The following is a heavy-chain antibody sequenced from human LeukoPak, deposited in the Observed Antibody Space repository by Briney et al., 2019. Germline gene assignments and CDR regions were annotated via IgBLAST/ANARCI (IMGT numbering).Heavy chain of an antibody. CDR2: IYYSGST. CDR3: ARVGGVTKSSLDP. V-gene: IGHV4-30-4*08. CDR1: GGSISSGDYY. J-gene: IGHJ5*02. Sequence: SETLSLTCTVSGGSISSGDYYWSWIRQPPGRGLEWIGYIYYSGSTYYNPSLKSRVTISVDTSKNQFSLKLSSVTAADTAVYYCARVGGVTKSSLDPWGQGTLVTLSS. D-gene: IGHD4-11*01.